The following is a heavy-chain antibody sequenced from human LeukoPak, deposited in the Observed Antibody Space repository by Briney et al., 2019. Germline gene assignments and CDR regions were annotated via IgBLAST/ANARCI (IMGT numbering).Heavy chain of an antibody. Sequence: TGGSLTLSCAASDFTFGSYRMNWARQAPGKGLEWVANINQDGGEKYYVDSVKGRFTISRDNGKNSLYLQMNSLRAEDTAVYYCARDRYGGYNDNGGQGTLVIVSP. D-gene: IGHD3-22*01. J-gene: IGHJ4*02. CDR2: INQDGGEK. CDR3: ARDRYGGYNDN. CDR1: DFTFGSYR. V-gene: IGHV3-7*01.